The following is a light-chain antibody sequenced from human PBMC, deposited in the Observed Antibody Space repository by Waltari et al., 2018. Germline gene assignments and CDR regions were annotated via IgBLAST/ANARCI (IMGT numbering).Light chain of an antibody. J-gene: IGLJ2*01. CDR1: SSDVGAYDY. Sequence: QSALTQPPSASGSPGQSVTISCTGTSSDVGAYDYVSWYQHHPDKAPKHIIFEVDKWPSGVPDRFSGYKAGNTASLTVSGLQAEDEADYYCSSYAGTDNFVVFGGGTKLTVL. CDR2: EVD. V-gene: IGLV2-8*01. CDR3: SSYAGTDNFVV.